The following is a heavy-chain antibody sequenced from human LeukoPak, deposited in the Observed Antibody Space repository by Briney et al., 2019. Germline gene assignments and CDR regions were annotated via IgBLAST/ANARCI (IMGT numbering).Heavy chain of an antibody. CDR1: GGSFSGYY. J-gene: IGHJ4*02. CDR2: IYYSETT. V-gene: IGHV4-59*08. CDR3: ARHAPGGSYDY. Sequence: SSETLSLTCAVYGGSFSGYYWSWIRQPPGKGLEWIGYIYYSETTDYNPSLKSRVTISVDTSKNQFSLKLSSVTAADTAVYYCARHAPGGSYDYWGQGTLVTVSS. D-gene: IGHD1-26*01.